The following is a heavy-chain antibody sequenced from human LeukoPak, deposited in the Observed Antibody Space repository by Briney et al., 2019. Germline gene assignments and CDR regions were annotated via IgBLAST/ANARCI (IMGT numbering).Heavy chain of an antibody. CDR1: GGSISSGGYS. CDR2: IYYSGST. Sequence: PSETLSLTCAVSGGSISSGGYSWSWIRQPPGKGLEWIGYIYYSGSTYYNPSLKSRVTISVDTSKNQFSLKLSSVTAADTAVYYCARGRRLGDIDYWGQGTLVTVSS. J-gene: IGHJ4*02. CDR3: ARGRRLGDIDY. D-gene: IGHD3-10*01. V-gene: IGHV4-30-4*07.